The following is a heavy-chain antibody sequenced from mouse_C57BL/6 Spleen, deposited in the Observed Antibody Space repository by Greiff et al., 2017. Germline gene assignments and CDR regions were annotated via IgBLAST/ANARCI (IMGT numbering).Heavy chain of an antibody. Sequence: QVQLKVSGAELARPGASVKMSCKASGYTFTSYTMHWVKQRPGQGLEWIGYINPSSGYTKYNQKFKDKATLTADKSSSTAYMQLSSLTSEDSAVYYCASTGTGYFDCWGQGTTLTVSS. J-gene: IGHJ2*01. CDR3: ASTGTGYFDC. CDR2: INPSSGYT. V-gene: IGHV1-4*01. CDR1: GYTFTSYT. D-gene: IGHD4-1*01.